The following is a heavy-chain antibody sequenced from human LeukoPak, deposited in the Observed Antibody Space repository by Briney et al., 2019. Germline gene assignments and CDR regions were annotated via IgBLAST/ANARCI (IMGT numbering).Heavy chain of an antibody. D-gene: IGHD2-21*01. CDR1: GFAFPGYW. CDR3: TRGIVWLQLQD. Sequence: GGSLRLSCSASGFAFPGYWMVWVRQAPGKGLEWVASMGKDGSEKDYADSVKDRFIISRDNARNLLYLQMNSLGVQDTGTYFCTRGIVWLQLQDWGQGALVTVSS. J-gene: IGHJ4*02. V-gene: IGHV3-7*01. CDR2: MGKDGSEK.